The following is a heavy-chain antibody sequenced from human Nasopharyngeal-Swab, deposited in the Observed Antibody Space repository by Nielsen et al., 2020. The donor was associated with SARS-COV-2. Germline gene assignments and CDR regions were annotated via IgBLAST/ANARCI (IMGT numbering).Heavy chain of an antibody. CDR3: ARDAPAHYGAFY. CDR2: ISYDGSNK. Sequence: GGSLRLSCAASGFTFSSYGMHWVRQAPGKGLEWVAVISYDGSNKYYADSVKGRFTISRDNSKNTLYLQMDSLRGEDTAVYYCARDAPAHYGAFYWGRGTLVTVSS. V-gene: IGHV3-30*03. CDR1: GFTFSSYG. J-gene: IGHJ4*02. D-gene: IGHD4-17*01.